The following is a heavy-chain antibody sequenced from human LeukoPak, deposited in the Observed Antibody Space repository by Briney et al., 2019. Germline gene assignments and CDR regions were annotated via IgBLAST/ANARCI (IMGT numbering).Heavy chain of an antibody. CDR3: ARSYYDSLEDYFDY. J-gene: IGHJ4*02. V-gene: IGHV3-48*04. Sequence: GGSLRLSCAASGFTFSSYSMNGFRQAPGKGLEWVSYISSSSSTIYYADSVKGRFTISRDDAKNSLYLQMNSLRAEDTAVYYCARSYYDSLEDYFDYWGQGTLVTVSS. D-gene: IGHD3-22*01. CDR2: ISSSSSTI. CDR1: GFTFSSYS.